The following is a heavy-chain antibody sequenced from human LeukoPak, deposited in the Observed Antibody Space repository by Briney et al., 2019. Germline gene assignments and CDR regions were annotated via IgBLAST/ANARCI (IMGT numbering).Heavy chain of an antibody. CDR3: VRYCSGGSCYDY. CDR2: IIPILGIA. V-gene: IGHV1-69*02. CDR1: GYSFTSYY. Sequence: SVKVSCKTSGYSFTSYYIHWVRQAPGQGLEWMGRIIPILGIANYAQKFQGRVTITADKSTSTAYMELSSLRSEDTAVYYCVRYCSGGSCYDYWGQGTLVTVSS. J-gene: IGHJ4*02. D-gene: IGHD2-15*01.